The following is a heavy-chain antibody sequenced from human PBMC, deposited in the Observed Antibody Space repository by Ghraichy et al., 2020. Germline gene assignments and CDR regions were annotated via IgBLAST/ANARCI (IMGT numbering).Heavy chain of an antibody. J-gene: IGHJ6*02. D-gene: IGHD5-24*01. CDR2: IYYSGST. Sequence: SETLSLTCTVSGGSISTYYWSWIRQPPGKGLEWIGYIYYSGSTNYNPSLKSRVTISVDTSKNQFSLKLNSVTAADTAVYYCARMRDGYNFDYYYYGMDAWGQGTTVTVSS. CDR3: ARMRDGYNFDYYYYGMDA. CDR1: GGSISTYY. V-gene: IGHV4-59*13.